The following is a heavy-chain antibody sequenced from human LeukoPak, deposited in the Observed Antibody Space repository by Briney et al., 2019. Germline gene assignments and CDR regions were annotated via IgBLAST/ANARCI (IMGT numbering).Heavy chain of an antibody. Sequence: ASVKVSCKASGYTFTSYYMHWVRQAPGQGLEWMGIINPSGGSTSYAQKFQGRVTMTRDTSMSTVYMELSSLRSEDTAVYYCARPTRPGGNREAFSFDYWGQGTLVTVSS. CDR1: GYTFTSYY. CDR2: INPSGGST. V-gene: IGHV1-46*01. D-gene: IGHD4-23*01. J-gene: IGHJ4*02. CDR3: ARPTRPGGNREAFSFDY.